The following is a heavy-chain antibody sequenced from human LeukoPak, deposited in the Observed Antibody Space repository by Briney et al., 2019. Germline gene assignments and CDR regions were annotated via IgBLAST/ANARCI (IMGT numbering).Heavy chain of an antibody. Sequence: GGSLRLSCAASGLIFRSYAMSWVRQAPGKGLEWVSAISGSGGAIDYADSVKGRFTISRDNSKSTVYLQLSTLRADDTAIYYCGKGGRDSDYWGQGTLVTVSS. CDR2: ISGSGGAI. D-gene: IGHD5-12*01. CDR3: GKGGRDSDY. V-gene: IGHV3-23*01. CDR1: GLIFRSYA. J-gene: IGHJ4*02.